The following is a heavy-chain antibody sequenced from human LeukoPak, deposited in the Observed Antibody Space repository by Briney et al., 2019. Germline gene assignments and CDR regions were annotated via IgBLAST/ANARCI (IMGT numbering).Heavy chain of an antibody. D-gene: IGHD5-12*01. CDR3: ARGRVATHTPLFDY. V-gene: IGHV3-30-3*01. Sequence: QPGGSLRLSCAASGFTFSSYAMHWVRQAPGKGLEWVAVISYDGSNKYYADSVKGRFTISRDNSKNTLYLQMNSLRAEDTAVYYCARGRVATHTPLFDYWGQGTLVTVSS. CDR2: ISYDGSNK. CDR1: GFTFSSYA. J-gene: IGHJ4*02.